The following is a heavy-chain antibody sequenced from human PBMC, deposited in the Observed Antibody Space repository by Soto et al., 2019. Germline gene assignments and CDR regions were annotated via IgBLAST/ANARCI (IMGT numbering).Heavy chain of an antibody. CDR1: GFTFSNYV. CDR3: AREGSAVGYYGLDV. CDR2: VSFAGTNK. D-gene: IGHD1-26*01. Sequence: QVQLVESGGGVVQPGRSLRLSCVASGFTFSNYVMHWVRRAPGKGLEWVAVVSFAGTNKYYPDSVKGRFTISRDNSRNTLSLEMHRLTAEDTAVYYWAREGSAVGYYGLDVWGQGTPVTVSP. V-gene: IGHV3-30-3*01. J-gene: IGHJ6*01.